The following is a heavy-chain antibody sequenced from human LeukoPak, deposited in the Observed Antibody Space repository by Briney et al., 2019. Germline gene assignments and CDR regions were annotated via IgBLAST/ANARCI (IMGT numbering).Heavy chain of an antibody. CDR2: ISGSGGST. CDR3: AKEGVDSSGYFHFDY. Sequence: PGGSLRLSCAASGFTFSGYAMSWVRQAPGKGLEWVSAISGSGGSTYYADSVKGRFTISRDNSKNTLYLQMNSLRAEDTAVYYCAKEGVDSSGYFHFDYWGQGTLVTVSS. CDR1: GFTFSGYA. V-gene: IGHV3-23*01. D-gene: IGHD3-22*01. J-gene: IGHJ4*02.